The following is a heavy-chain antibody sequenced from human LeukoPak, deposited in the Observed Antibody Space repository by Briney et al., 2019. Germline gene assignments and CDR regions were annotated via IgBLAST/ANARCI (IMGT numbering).Heavy chain of an antibody. CDR2: IYYSGSS. J-gene: IGHJ2*01. Sequence: PSETLSLTCTVSAVSISGYYWSWIRQPPGKGLEWIGYIYYSGSSNYNPSLKSRVTISVDTSKNQFSLNLSSVTAAGTAEYYCARDSPMVRGLIGYFDLWGRGTLVTVSS. CDR3: ARDSPMVRGLIGYFDL. D-gene: IGHD3-10*01. CDR1: AVSISGYY. V-gene: IGHV4-59*01.